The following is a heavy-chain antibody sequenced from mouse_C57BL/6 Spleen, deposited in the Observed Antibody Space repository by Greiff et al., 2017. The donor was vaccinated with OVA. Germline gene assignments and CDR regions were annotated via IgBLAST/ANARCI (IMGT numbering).Heavy chain of an antibody. CDR3: ARYDYYGSQGYFDY. CDR2: IYPGDGDT. V-gene: IGHV1-82*01. D-gene: IGHD1-1*01. J-gene: IGHJ2*01. Sequence: QVQLKQSGPELVKPGASVKISCKASGYAFSSSWMNWVKQRPGKGLEWIGRIYPGDGDTNYNGKFKGKATLTADKSSSTAYMQLSSLTSEDSAVYFCARYDYYGSQGYFDYWGQGTTLTVSS. CDR1: GYAFSSSW.